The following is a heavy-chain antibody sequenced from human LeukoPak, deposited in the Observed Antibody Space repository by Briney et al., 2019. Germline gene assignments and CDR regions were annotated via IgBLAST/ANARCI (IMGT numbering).Heavy chain of an antibody. D-gene: IGHD2-15*01. CDR1: GFTVSSNY. V-gene: IGHV3-53*01. Sequence: GGSLRLSCAASGFTVSSNYMSWVRQAPGKGLEWVSVIYSGGSTYYSDSVKGRFTISRDNSKNTLFLQMNSLRAEDTAVYYCALGYCSGGRCPYYFDYWGQGTLVTVSS. CDR2: IYSGGST. J-gene: IGHJ4*02. CDR3: ALGYCSGGRCPYYFDY.